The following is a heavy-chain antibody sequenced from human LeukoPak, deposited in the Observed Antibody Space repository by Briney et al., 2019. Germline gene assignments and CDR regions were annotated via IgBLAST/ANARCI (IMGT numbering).Heavy chain of an antibody. CDR3: ARLGVQDAFDI. CDR2: IYYSGST. V-gene: IGHV4-59*01. J-gene: IGHJ3*02. Sequence: SETLSLTCTVSGGSISSYYWSWIRQPPGKGLEWIGYIYYSGSTNYNPSLKSRVTMSVDTSKNQFSLKLSSVTAADTAVYYCARLGVQDAFDIWGQGTMVTVSS. D-gene: IGHD3-10*01. CDR1: GGSISSYY.